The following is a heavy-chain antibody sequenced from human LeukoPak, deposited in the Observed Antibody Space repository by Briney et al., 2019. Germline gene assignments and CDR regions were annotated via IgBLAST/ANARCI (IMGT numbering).Heavy chain of an antibody. Sequence: GGSLRLSCAASGFPFSSYGMHWVRQAPGKGLEWVAVIWYDGSNKYYADSVKGRFTISRDNSKNTLYLQMNSLRAEDTAVYYCAREVYNHAFDIWGQGTMVTVSS. D-gene: IGHD1-14*01. J-gene: IGHJ3*02. CDR1: GFPFSSYG. CDR2: IWYDGSNK. V-gene: IGHV3-33*01. CDR3: AREVYNHAFDI.